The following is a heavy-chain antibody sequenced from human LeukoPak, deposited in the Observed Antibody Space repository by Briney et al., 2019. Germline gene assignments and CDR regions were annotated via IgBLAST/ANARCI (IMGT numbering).Heavy chain of an antibody. CDR2: INTNTGNP. CDR1: GYTFTSYA. J-gene: IGHJ4*02. V-gene: IGHV7-4-1*02. D-gene: IGHD3-22*01. Sequence: ASVKVSCKASGYTFTSYAMNWVRQAPGQGLEWMGWINTNTGNPTYAQGFTGRFVFSLDTSVSTAYLQISSLKAEDTAVYYCARGWGTYYYDSSGYYPNDYFDYWGQGTLVTVSS. CDR3: ARGWGTYYYDSSGYYPNDYFDY.